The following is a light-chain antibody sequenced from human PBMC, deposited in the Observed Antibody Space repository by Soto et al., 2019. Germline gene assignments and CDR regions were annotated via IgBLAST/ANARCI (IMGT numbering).Light chain of an antibody. CDR1: QSADRY. CDR2: DAS. CDR3: QQRSNWPT. J-gene: IGKJ1*01. Sequence: EVVLTQSPDTLSLSPGETATLSCRASQSADRYVAWYQQKPGQAPRLLIYDASNRATGIPARFSGSGSGTDFTLTISSLEPEDFAVYYCQQRSNWPTFGQGTKV. V-gene: IGKV3-11*01.